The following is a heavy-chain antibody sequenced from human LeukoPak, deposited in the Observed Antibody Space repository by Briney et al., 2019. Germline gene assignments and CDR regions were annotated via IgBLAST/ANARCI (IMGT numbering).Heavy chain of an antibody. Sequence: PSETLPLTCAVSGGSISSGGYSWSWIRQPPGKGLEWIGYIYHSGSTYYNPSLKSRVTISVDRSKNQFSLKLSSVTAADTAVYYCARIYCSSTSCYEFDPWGQGTLVTVSS. V-gene: IGHV4-30-2*01. J-gene: IGHJ5*02. CDR1: GGSISSGGYS. D-gene: IGHD2-2*01. CDR2: IYHSGST. CDR3: ARIYCSSTSCYEFDP.